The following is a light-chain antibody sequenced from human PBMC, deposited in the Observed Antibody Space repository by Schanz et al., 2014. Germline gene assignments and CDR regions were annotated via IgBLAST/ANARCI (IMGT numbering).Light chain of an antibody. V-gene: IGLV2-14*01. CDR2: DVS. CDR1: SSDIGAYKY. Sequence: QSVLTQPASVSGSPGQSITISCTGTSSDIGAYKYVSWYQQYPGKAPKLMIYDVSARPSGVSYRFSGSKSGNTASLTISGLQAEDEADYYCSSYTSSSTPWVFGGGTKLTVL. CDR3: SSYTSSSTPWV. J-gene: IGLJ3*02.